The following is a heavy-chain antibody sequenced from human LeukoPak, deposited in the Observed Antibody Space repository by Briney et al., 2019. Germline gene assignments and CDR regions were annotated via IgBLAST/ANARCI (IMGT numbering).Heavy chain of an antibody. V-gene: IGHV3-23*01. Sequence: GGSLRLSCVASGITFSSYAMSWVRQAPGKGLEWVSAISGSGGSTYYADSVKGRFTISRDNSKNTLYLQMNSLRAEDTAVYYCAKDRNWGSGVDYWGQGTLVTVSS. CDR3: AKDRNWGSGVDY. CDR2: ISGSGGST. D-gene: IGHD7-27*01. J-gene: IGHJ4*02. CDR1: GITFSSYA.